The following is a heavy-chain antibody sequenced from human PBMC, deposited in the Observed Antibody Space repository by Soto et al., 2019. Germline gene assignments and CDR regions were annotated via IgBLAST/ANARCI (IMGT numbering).Heavy chain of an antibody. CDR2: MNPNSGNK. CDR3: ARMTSVYYSYYYMDV. V-gene: IGHV1-8*01. CDR1: GYTFTSYD. Sequence: QVQLVQSGAEVQKPGASVKVSCKASGYTFTSYDINWVRQATGQGLERMGWMNPNSGNKGYAQKFQGKVTMTRNTSISTAYMELSSLRSEDTAVYYCARMTSVYYSYYYMDVWGKGTTVTVSS. J-gene: IGHJ6*03. D-gene: IGHD2-21*02.